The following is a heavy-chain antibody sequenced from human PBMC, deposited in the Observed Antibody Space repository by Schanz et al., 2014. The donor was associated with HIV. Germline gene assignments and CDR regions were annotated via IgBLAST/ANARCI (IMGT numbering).Heavy chain of an antibody. V-gene: IGHV3-23*01. CDR1: GFNFNNYA. D-gene: IGHD3-22*01. Sequence: EVQLLESGRGLEQPGGSLRLSCAASGFNFNNYAMTWVRQAPGKGLEWVSSISESGGRTYYADSVNGRFTISRDNSKNTLYLQMTTLRTEDTAVYYCAKPEYDSRGNSQSHFDSWGQGTLVTVSS. CDR3: AKPEYDSRGNSQSHFDS. J-gene: IGHJ4*02. CDR2: ISESGGRT.